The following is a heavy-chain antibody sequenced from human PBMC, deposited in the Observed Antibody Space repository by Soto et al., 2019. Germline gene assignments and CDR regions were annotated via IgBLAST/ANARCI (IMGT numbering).Heavy chain of an antibody. CDR1: GFTFDDYA. CDR2: ITWNSCTI. J-gene: IGHJ6*03. CDR3: TKSWRLYYMDV. D-gene: IGHD3-3*01. V-gene: IGHV3-9*01. Sequence: EVLLVESGGGLVQPGRSLRLSCAASGFTFDDYAMHWVRQAPGRGLEWVSRITWNSCTIDYADSVKGRFTISRDNAKNSLYLQMNSPRAEDTALYYCTKSWRLYYMDVWGKGTTVTVSS.